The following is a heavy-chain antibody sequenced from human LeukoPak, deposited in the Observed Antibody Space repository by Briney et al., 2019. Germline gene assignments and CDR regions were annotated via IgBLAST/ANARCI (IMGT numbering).Heavy chain of an antibody. CDR2: INHSGST. CDR1: GGSFSGYY. CDR3: GTYGDYSGYFDL. V-gene: IGHV4-34*01. J-gene: IGHJ2*01. Sequence: SETLSLTCAVYGGSFSGYYWSWIRQPPGKGLEWIGEINHSGSTNYNPSLKSRVTISVDTSKNQFSLKLSSVTAADTAVYYCGTYGDYSGYFDLWGRGTLVTVSS. D-gene: IGHD4-17*01.